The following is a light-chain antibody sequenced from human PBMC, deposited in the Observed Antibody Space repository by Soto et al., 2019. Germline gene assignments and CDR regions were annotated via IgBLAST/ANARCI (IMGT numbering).Light chain of an antibody. CDR3: QQRSNWPT. CDR1: QSVSSY. V-gene: IGKV3-11*01. CDR2: DAS. Sequence: EIVLTQSPATLSLSPGERATLSCRASQSVSSYLAWYQQKPGQAPRLLIYDASNRATGIPTRFSGSGAGTDFTLIISSLEPEDFAVYYCQQRSNWPTFGQGTRLEI. J-gene: IGKJ5*01.